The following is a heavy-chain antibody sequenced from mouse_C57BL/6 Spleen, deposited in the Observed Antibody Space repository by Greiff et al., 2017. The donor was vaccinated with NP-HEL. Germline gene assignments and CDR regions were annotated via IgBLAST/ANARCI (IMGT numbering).Heavy chain of an antibody. Sequence: VQLQQPGAELVKPGASVKLSCKASGYTFTSYWMQWVKQRPGQGLEWIGEIDPSDSYTNYNQKFKGKATLTVDTSSSTAYMQLSSLTSEDSAVYCCARDVTPEGAVDYWGQGTSVTVSS. V-gene: IGHV1-50*01. J-gene: IGHJ4*01. CDR1: GYTFTSYW. CDR3: ARDVTPEGAVDY. D-gene: IGHD1-1*01. CDR2: IDPSDSYT.